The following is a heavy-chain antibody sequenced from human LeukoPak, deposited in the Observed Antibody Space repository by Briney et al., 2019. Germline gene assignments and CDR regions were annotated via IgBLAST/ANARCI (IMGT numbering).Heavy chain of an antibody. CDR2: TNPNSGNT. CDR3: ARGRRMYYYGSGSYYTSADYFDY. V-gene: IGHV1-8*01. D-gene: IGHD3-10*01. CDR1: GYTFTSYD. Sequence: ASVKVSCKASGYTFTSYDINWVRQATGQGLEWMGWTNPNSGNTGYAQKFQGRVTMTRNTSISTAYMELSSLRSEDTAVYYCARGRRMYYYGSGSYYTSADYFDYWGQGTLVTVSS. J-gene: IGHJ4*02.